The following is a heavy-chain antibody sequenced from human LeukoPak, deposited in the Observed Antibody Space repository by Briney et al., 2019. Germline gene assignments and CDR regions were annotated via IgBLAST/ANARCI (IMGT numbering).Heavy chain of an antibody. D-gene: IGHD6-6*01. Sequence: GGSLRLSCAASGFTVSSNYMSWVRQAPGKGLEWVSVIYSGGSTYYADSVKGRFTISRDNSKNTLYLQMNSLRAEDTVVYYCAIKQLGFHFDYWGQGTLVTVSS. V-gene: IGHV3-53*01. CDR2: IYSGGST. CDR1: GFTVSSNY. CDR3: AIKQLGFHFDY. J-gene: IGHJ4*02.